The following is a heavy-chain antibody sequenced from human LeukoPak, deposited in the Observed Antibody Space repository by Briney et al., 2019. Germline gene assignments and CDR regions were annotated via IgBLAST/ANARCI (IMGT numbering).Heavy chain of an antibody. CDR2: IYYSGST. V-gene: IGHV4-61*08. Sequence: PSETLSLTCTVSGASISSNGYYWSWIRQPPGKGLEWIGYIYYSGSTNYNPSLKSQVTISVDTSKNQFSLKLSSVTAADTAVYYCARGWGYFDCCGQGTLVTASS. CDR3: ARGWGYFDC. CDR1: GASISSNGYY. D-gene: IGHD3-16*01. J-gene: IGHJ4*02.